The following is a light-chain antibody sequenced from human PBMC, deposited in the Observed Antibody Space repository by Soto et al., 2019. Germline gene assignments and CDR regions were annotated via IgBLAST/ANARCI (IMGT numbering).Light chain of an antibody. J-gene: IGLJ2*01. V-gene: IGLV1-44*01. CDR3: AAWDDSLNGPV. CDR2: SNN. Sequence: QSVLTQPTSASGTPGQRVTISCSGSSSNIGSNTVNWYQQLPGTAPKLLIYSNNQRPSGVPDRFSGSKSGTSASLAISGRQSEDEADYYCAAWDDSLNGPVFGGGTKLTVL. CDR1: SSNIGSNT.